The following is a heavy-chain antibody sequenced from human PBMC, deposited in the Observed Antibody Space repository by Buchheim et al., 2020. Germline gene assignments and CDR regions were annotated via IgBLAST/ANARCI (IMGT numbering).Heavy chain of an antibody. CDR3: ARDLITSTWSGYYSQDYYYYGMDV. V-gene: IGHV3-53*02. J-gene: IGHJ6*02. CDR2: IYSGGST. Sequence: EVQLVETGGGLIQPGGSLRLSCAASGFTVNSNYMNWVRQAPGKGLEWVAVIYSGGSTYYADAGKGRFTISRDNSKNKLDVQMNSLRAEDTAVYYCARDLITSTWSGYYSQDYYYYGMDVWGQGTT. D-gene: IGHD3-3*01. CDR1: GFTVNSNY.